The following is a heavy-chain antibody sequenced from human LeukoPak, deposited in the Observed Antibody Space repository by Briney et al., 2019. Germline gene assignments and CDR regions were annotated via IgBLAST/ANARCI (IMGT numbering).Heavy chain of an antibody. J-gene: IGHJ4*02. V-gene: IGHV1-2*02. CDR1: GYTFTGYY. D-gene: IGHD4-11*01. CDR3: ASQYSNYVRNYFDY. Sequence: ASVKVSCKASGYTFTGYYMHWVRQAPGQGLEWMGWINPNSGGTNYAQKFQGRVTMTRGTSISTAYMELSRLRSDDTAVYYCASQYSNYVRNYFDYWGQGTLVTVSS. CDR2: INPNSGGT.